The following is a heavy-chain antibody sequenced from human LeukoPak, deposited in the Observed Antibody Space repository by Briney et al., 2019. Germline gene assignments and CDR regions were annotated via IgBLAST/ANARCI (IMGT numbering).Heavy chain of an antibody. CDR1: GGSISSSSYY. Sequence: PSETLSLTCTVSGGSISSSSYYWGWIRQPPGKGLEWIGSIYYSGSTYYNPSLKSRVTISVDTSKNQFSLKLSSVTAANTAVYYCATTVVTPLMSAFDIWGQGTMVTVSS. CDR3: ATTVVTPLMSAFDI. D-gene: IGHD4-23*01. J-gene: IGHJ3*02. V-gene: IGHV4-39*01. CDR2: IYYSGST.